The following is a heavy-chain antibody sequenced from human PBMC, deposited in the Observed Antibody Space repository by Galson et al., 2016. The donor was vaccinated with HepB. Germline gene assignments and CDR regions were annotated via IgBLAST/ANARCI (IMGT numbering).Heavy chain of an antibody. CDR3: VRHAFGGSGRHYFDY. CDR2: IDPADSQN. Sequence: QSGAEVKKPGESLRISCKGSGYSFTHNWITWVRQMPGKGLEWVGRIDPADSQNYYSPSFPGHVTISVDRSIDTVYLQWGSLEASDTAIYYRVRHAFGGSGRHYFDYWGQGSLVAVSS. J-gene: IGHJ4*02. V-gene: IGHV5-10-1*01. CDR1: GYSFTHNW. D-gene: IGHD6-19*01.